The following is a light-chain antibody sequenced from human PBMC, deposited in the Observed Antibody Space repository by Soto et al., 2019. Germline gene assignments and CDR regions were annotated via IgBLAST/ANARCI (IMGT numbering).Light chain of an antibody. Sequence: QPVLTQPPSASGTPGQTITISSSGSSSNIGSNYVSWYQRLPGTAPKLLIYGNNQRPSGVSDRFSGSRSGTSASLAISGLRSDDEADYYCAVWDDSLSGVVFGGGTKVTVL. CDR1: SSNIGSNY. CDR2: GNN. CDR3: AVWDDSLSGVV. J-gene: IGLJ3*02. V-gene: IGLV1-47*01.